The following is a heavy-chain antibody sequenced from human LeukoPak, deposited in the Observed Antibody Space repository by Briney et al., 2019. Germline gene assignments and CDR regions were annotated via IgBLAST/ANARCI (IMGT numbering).Heavy chain of an antibody. D-gene: IGHD6-19*01. CDR2: ISSSGSTM. Sequence: GGSLRLSCAASGFTFSTYEMHWVRQAPGKGLEWVSDISSSGSTMYYADSVKGRFTTSRDNAKNLLYLQMHSLRAEDTAVYYCSLLAVASPQDYWGQGTLVTISS. CDR3: SLLAVASPQDY. J-gene: IGHJ4*02. CDR1: GFTFSTYE. V-gene: IGHV3-48*03.